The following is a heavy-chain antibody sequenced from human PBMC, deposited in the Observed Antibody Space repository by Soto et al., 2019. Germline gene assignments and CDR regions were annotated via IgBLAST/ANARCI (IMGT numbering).Heavy chain of an antibody. V-gene: IGHV3-9*01. Sequence: GGSLRLSCEVSGFYIHDYAIHWAIHWVRQGPGKGLEWVSGFDYNNGRIDYSDSVKGRFTTSGDSAKKPLYLQINSLRVDDTAVYYCVTDLVPGVADVWGQGTPVTVSS. J-gene: IGHJ6*02. CDR1: GFYIHDYA. CDR3: VTDLVPGVADV. CDR2: FDYNNGRI.